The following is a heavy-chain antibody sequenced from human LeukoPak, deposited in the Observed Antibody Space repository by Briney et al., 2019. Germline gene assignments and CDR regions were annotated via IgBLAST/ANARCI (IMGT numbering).Heavy chain of an antibody. CDR1: GFTFSMYS. V-gene: IGHV3-23*01. D-gene: IGHD6-19*01. Sequence: GGSLRLSCAASGFTFSMYSMAWVRQAPGKGLQWVSVINDRGGYIQDADSVKGRFTIARDNSQNTLFLQMDSLRAEDTAVYYCVRERDRGIEVADDFDYWGQGTLVTVSS. CDR3: VRERDRGIEVADDFDY. CDR2: INDRGGYI. J-gene: IGHJ4*02.